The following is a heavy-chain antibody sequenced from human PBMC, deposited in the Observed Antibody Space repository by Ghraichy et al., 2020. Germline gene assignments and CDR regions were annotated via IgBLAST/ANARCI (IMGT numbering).Heavy chain of an antibody. J-gene: IGHJ6*02. D-gene: IGHD6-25*01. CDR2: INWDGSSA. CDR1: GFTFDEHA. V-gene: IGHV3-43D*03. CDR3: AKDAAYYYFYNGIDV. Sequence: LSLTCAASGFTFDEHAMHWVRQSPGKGLEWISLINWDGSSAFYADSVKGRFTMSRDNSRNTLYLEMNNLRREDTAFYYCAKDAAYYYFYNGIDVWGHGTAVTVSS.